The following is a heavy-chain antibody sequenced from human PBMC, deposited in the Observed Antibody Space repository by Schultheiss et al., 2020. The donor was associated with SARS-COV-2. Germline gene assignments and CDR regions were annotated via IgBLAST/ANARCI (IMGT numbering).Heavy chain of an antibody. CDR1: GGSISSSIYY. CDR3: ARLKDSSGWSNAFDI. Sequence: SETLSLTCTVSGGSISSSIYYWGWIRQPPGKGLEWIGSMYYSGTTYYNPSLKSRVTMSADTSRNQFSLKLTSVTAADTAVYYCARLKDSSGWSNAFDIWGQGTMVTVSS. D-gene: IGHD6-19*01. V-gene: IGHV4-39*01. CDR2: MYYSGTT. J-gene: IGHJ3*02.